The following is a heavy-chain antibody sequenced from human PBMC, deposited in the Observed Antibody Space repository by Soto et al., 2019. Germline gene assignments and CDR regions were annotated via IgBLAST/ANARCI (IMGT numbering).Heavy chain of an antibody. CDR1: GYPFIKYG. CDR2: IKVDSGYT. Sequence: QLQLVQSAAGVKKPGASVRVSCKAYGYPFIKYGISWIRQAPEQGLEWMGWIKVDSGYTNYAQKFQGRVTMTADTSSDTAFMDLRSLRLDDTAVYFCATSYDTGFDPWGQGTLVSVSS. J-gene: IGHJ5*02. CDR3: ATSYDTGFDP. D-gene: IGHD3-9*01. V-gene: IGHV1-18*04.